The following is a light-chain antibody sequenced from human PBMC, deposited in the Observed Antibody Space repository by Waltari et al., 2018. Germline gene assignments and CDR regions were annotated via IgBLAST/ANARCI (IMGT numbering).Light chain of an antibody. CDR1: QSVLYNSNNKNY. J-gene: IGKJ2*01. Sequence: DIVMTQSPDSLAVSLGERATIDCKARQSVLYNSNNKNYLAWFQQKPGQTPKLLIYWASTRESGVPDRFTGSGSGTDFTLTISSLQAEDVAVYYCQQYYTPPHTFGQGTKLEIK. V-gene: IGKV4-1*01. CDR3: QQYYTPPHT. CDR2: WAS.